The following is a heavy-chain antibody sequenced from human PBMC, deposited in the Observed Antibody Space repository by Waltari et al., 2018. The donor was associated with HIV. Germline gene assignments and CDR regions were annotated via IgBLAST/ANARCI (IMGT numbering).Heavy chain of an antibody. Sequence: EVQVVESGGGVVQPGGSLRLSCAASGFTFSKYAMSWVRQAPGKGLEWVAAISGSGGDTASAESVKGRCTISRDRSKNALDLQMNSLIAEYTAVYFCAKDLYCSGGNRYSRVLDSWGQGTLVTVSS. D-gene: IGHD2-15*01. CDR2: ISGSGGDT. CDR3: AKDLYCSGGNRYSRVLDS. V-gene: IGHV3-23*04. CDR1: GFTFSKYA. J-gene: IGHJ4*02.